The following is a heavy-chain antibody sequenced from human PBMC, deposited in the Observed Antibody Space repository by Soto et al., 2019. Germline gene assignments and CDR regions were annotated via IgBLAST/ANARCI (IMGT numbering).Heavy chain of an antibody. CDR1: GFTFSDYG. D-gene: IGHD6-19*01. V-gene: IGHV3-30*03. J-gene: IGHJ4*02. CDR3: ARDGNTGGWPIEY. Sequence: QVQLVESGGGVVQPGRSLRLSCAASGFTFSDYGMHWVRQAPGKGLEWVAVLSHDGGNTYYADSVKGRFTISRDNSKDTLYLQMSSLRPEDTAVYYCARDGNTGGWPIEYWGQGTLVTVSS. CDR2: LSHDGGNT.